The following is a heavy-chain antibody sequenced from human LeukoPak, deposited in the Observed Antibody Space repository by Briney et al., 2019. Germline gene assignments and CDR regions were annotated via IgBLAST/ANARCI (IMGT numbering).Heavy chain of an antibody. V-gene: IGHV4-4*02. Sequence: SETLSLTCAVSGGSISSSNWWSWVRQPPGKGLEWIGEIYHSGSTNYNPSLKSRVTISVDKSKNQFSLKLSSGTAADTAVYYCARVRDDYYDSSGYYQRPFDIWGQGTMVTVSS. CDR2: IYHSGST. CDR3: ARVRDDYYDSSGYYQRPFDI. J-gene: IGHJ3*02. D-gene: IGHD3-22*01. CDR1: GGSISSSNW.